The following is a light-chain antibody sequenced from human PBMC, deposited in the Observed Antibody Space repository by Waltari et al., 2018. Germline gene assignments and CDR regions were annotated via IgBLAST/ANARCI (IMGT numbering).Light chain of an antibody. Sequence: EIVMTQSPATLSVSPGERATLSCSASQSVNTYLAWYQQKAGQAPRLLIYGASTRATGIAARFSGSGSGTEFTLTISSLQSEDVAVYYCQQHDNWPLTFGGGTKVEIK. J-gene: IGKJ4*01. CDR1: QSVNTY. V-gene: IGKV3-15*01. CDR3: QQHDNWPLT. CDR2: GAS.